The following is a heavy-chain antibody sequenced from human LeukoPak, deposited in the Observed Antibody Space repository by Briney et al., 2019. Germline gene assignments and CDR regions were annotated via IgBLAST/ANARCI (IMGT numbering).Heavy chain of an antibody. J-gene: IGHJ4*02. CDR1: GGTFSSYA. D-gene: IGHD3-10*01. CDR2: IIPIFGTA. CDR3: ARGWASGSYRKSGFDY. V-gene: IGHV1-69*05. Sequence: ASVKVSCKASGGTFSSYAISWVRQAPGQGLEWMGGIIPIFGTANYAQKFQGRVTITTDESTSTAYMELSSLRSEDTAVYYCARGWASGSYRKSGFDYWGQGTLVTVSS.